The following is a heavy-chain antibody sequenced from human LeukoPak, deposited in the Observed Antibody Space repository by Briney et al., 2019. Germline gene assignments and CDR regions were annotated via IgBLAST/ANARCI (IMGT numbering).Heavy chain of an antibody. CDR3: ERNPAAGDPDYNWFDP. CDR1: GGSISSSSYY. V-gene: IGHV4-39*01. J-gene: IGHJ5*02. Sequence: SETLSLTCTVSGGSISSSSYYWGWIRQPPGKGLEWIASIYYSGSTYYNPSLKSRVTISVDTSKNQFSLKLSSVTAADTAMYYCERNPAAGDPDYNWFDPWGQGTLVTVSS. D-gene: IGHD6-13*01. CDR2: IYYSGST.